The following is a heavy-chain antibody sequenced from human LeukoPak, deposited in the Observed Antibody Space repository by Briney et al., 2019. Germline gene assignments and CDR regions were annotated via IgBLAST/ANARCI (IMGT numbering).Heavy chain of an antibody. J-gene: IGHJ4*02. CDR3: ARDGLYCSSTSCYIDY. Sequence: PGGSLRLSWAASGFTFSSYSMNWVRQAPGKGLEWGSYISGSSSTIYYADSEKGRFTISRDNGKNTLYLQMNSLRAEDTAVYYCARDGLYCSSTSCYIDYWGQGTLVTVSS. CDR2: ISGSSSTI. CDR1: GFTFSSYS. D-gene: IGHD2-2*02. V-gene: IGHV3-48*01.